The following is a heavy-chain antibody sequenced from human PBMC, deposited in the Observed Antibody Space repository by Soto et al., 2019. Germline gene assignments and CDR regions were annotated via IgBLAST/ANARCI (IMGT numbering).Heavy chain of an antibody. CDR1: GYSFSTYG. Sequence: QGQLVQSGAEGKQPGASVKVSCKASGYSFSTYGISWVRQAPGQGLEWMGWISGYNGDTNYAQKFQGRVTMTIDTLTTTAYLELRRLTYDDTAVYFCAKNRHPPYYYYGMDVWGQGTTVTVSS. V-gene: IGHV1-18*01. J-gene: IGHJ6*02. CDR2: ISGYNGDT. CDR3: AKNRHPPYYYYGMDV.